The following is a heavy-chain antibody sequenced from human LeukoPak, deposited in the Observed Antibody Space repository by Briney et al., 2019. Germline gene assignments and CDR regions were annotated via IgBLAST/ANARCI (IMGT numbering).Heavy chain of an antibody. V-gene: IGHV4-59*01. CDR3: AREITLTGYKYGLGFNY. D-gene: IGHD5-12*01. Sequence: SETLSLTCTVSGGSISSYYWSWIRQSPGMGLEWIGSIYYSGATDYNPSLKSRVTISADTSNNQFSLRLGSVTAADTAVYYCAREITLTGYKYGLGFNYWGQGTLVTVSS. J-gene: IGHJ4*02. CDR1: GGSISSYY. CDR2: IYYSGAT.